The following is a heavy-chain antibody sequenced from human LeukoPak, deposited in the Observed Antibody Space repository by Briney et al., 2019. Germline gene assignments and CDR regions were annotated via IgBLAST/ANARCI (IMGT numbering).Heavy chain of an antibody. J-gene: IGHJ5*02. CDR3: ASGGVLFDP. V-gene: IGHV4-59*01. D-gene: IGHD3-16*01. Sequence: SETLSLTCTVSGGSISSNSWSWIRQPPGKGLEWIGYIYYSGSTNYNPSLKSRVTISVDTSKNQFSLKLSSVTAADTAVYYCASGGVLFDPWGQGTLVTVSS. CDR2: IYYSGST. CDR1: GGSISSNS.